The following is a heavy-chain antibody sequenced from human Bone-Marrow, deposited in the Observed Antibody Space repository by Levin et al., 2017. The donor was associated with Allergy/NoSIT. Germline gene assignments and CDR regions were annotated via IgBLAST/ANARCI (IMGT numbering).Heavy chain of an antibody. V-gene: IGHV1-2*02. CDR1: GYTFTDYF. Sequence: ASVKVSCKASGYTFTDYFIHWVRLAPGQGLEWMGWINPNSGVTDSSQNFQGTVTMTRDTSISTAYMEVTSLTSNDTALYYCARISSAAFDMWGQGTVVTVSS. CDR2: INPNSGVT. CDR3: ARISSAAFDM. J-gene: IGHJ3*02. D-gene: IGHD6-19*01.